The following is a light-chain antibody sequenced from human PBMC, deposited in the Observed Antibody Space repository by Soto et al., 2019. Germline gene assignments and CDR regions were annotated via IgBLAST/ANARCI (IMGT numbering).Light chain of an antibody. J-gene: IGKJ4*01. CDR1: QSILHSNGKNY. Sequence: DIVMTQSPLSLPVTPGEPASISCRSSQSILHSNGKNYLYWYLQKPGQSPQLLIYLCSNRAYGGPDRFRGSGSGTGFNLRISRVEAEDGGVYFWMQRIQSSYTFGGGTKLEIK. V-gene: IGKV2-28*01. CDR3: MQRIQSSYT. CDR2: LCS.